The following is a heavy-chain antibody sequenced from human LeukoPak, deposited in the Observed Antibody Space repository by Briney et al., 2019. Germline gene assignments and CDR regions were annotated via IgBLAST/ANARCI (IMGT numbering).Heavy chain of an antibody. CDR2: IDHSGST. CDR1: GGSFSSYY. Sequence: SETLSLTCTVSGGSFSSYYWTWIRQPPGKGLEWIGYIDHSGSTNYNPSLKSRVSISSDTSKNQFSLELSSVTAADTAVYYCARLKATVSIHAYFDSWGQETLATVSS. D-gene: IGHD4-17*01. V-gene: IGHV4-59*01. CDR3: ARLKATVSIHAYFDS. J-gene: IGHJ4*02.